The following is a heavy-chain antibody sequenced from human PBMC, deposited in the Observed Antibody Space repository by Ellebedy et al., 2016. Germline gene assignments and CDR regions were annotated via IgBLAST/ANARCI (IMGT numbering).Heavy chain of an antibody. Sequence: GGSLRLSCAASGITLTNFAMSWVRQAPGKGLEWVSSIFGSDNTLYADSVKGRFTISRDNSKNTLYLQMNSLRADDTAVYYCARGVGSGWFDPWGQGTLVTVSS. D-gene: IGHD2-15*01. CDR1: GITLTNFA. J-gene: IGHJ5*02. CDR3: ARGVGSGWFDP. V-gene: IGHV3-23*01. CDR2: IFGSDNT.